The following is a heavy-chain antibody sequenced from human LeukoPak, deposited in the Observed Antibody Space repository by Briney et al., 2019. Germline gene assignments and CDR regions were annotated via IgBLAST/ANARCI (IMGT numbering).Heavy chain of an antibody. D-gene: IGHD2-15*01. CDR1: GGSFRGYS. CDR3: ARTCSGGSCYAFVAFDY. J-gene: IGHJ4*02. CDR2: INHSGST. V-gene: IGHV4-34*01. Sequence: SETLSSTGAAYGGSFRGYSWSWFRQPPGKGLEWIGEINHSGSTNYNPSLKSRVTISVDTSKNQFSLKLSSVTAADTAVYYCARTCSGGSCYAFVAFDYWGQGTLVTVSS.